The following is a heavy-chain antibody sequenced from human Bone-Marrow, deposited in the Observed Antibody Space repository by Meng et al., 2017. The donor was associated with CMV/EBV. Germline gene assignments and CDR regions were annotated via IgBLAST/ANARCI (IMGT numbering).Heavy chain of an antibody. D-gene: IGHD3-22*01. Sequence: GESLKISCAASGFTFSSYSMNWVRQAPGKGLEWVSSISSSSSYIYYADSVKGRFTISRDNSKNTLYLQMNSLRAEDTAVYYCARDQGPRKNENDSSQSPWVWGQGTLVTVSS. CDR1: GFTFSSYS. CDR2: ISSSSSYI. CDR3: ARDQGPRKNENDSSQSPWV. V-gene: IGHV3-21*01. J-gene: IGHJ1*01.